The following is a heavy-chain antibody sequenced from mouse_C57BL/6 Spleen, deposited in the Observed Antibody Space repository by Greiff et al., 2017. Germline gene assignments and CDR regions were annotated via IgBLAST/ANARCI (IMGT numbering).Heavy chain of an antibody. Sequence: EVKLMESGPELVKPGASVKMSCKASGYTFTDYNMHWVKQSHGKSLEWIGYINPNNGGTSYNQKFKGKATLTVNKSSSTAYMELRSLTSEDSAVYYCARSIYYDPYWYFDVWGTGTTVTVSS. J-gene: IGHJ1*03. D-gene: IGHD2-4*01. CDR2: INPNNGGT. V-gene: IGHV1-22*01. CDR1: GYTFTDYN. CDR3: ARSIYYDPYWYFDV.